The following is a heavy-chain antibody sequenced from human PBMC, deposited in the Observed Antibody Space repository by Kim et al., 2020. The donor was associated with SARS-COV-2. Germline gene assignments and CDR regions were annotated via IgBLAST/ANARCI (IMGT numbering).Heavy chain of an antibody. J-gene: IGHJ4*02. Sequence: VKGRFTSSRDNAKNSLYLKMNSLRAEDTAVYYCARWGYYGSGSYYKALDYWGQGTLVTVSS. CDR3: ARWGYYGSGSYYKALDY. V-gene: IGHV3-11*04. D-gene: IGHD3-10*01.